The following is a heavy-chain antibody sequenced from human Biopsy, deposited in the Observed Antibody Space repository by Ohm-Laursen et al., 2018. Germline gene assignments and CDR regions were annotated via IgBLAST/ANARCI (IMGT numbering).Heavy chain of an antibody. CDR2: ISYTGYT. V-gene: IGHV4-59*11. CDR1: GGSFTGHY. Sequence: SDTLSLTCSVSGGSFTGHYWSWIRQPPGKGLEWIGHISYTGYTSYNASLKSRVTISVDTSRNHFSLRLSSLTAADTAEYYCARGSNDFGGLYFPRWGQGTLLTVPS. D-gene: IGHD4-23*01. J-gene: IGHJ4*02. CDR3: ARGSNDFGGLYFPR.